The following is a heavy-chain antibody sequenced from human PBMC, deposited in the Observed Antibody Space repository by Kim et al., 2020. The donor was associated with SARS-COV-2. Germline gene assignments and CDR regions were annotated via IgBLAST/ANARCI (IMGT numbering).Heavy chain of an antibody. CDR1: GFSLSPSGMC. CDR2: IDWDDDK. Sequence: SGPTLVNPTQTLTLTCTFSGFSLSPSGMCVSWIRQPPGKALEWLARIDWDDDKYYSTSLKTSLTISKDTSKNQVVLTMTNMDPVDTATYYCARTNIAATVTACDYWGQGTLVTVSS. V-gene: IGHV2-70*11. D-gene: IGHD6-13*01. CDR3: ARTNIAATVTACDY. J-gene: IGHJ4*02.